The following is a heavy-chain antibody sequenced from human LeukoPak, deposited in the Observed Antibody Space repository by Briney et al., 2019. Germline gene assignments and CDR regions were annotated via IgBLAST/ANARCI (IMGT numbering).Heavy chain of an antibody. J-gene: IGHJ6*02. V-gene: IGHV3-48*03. D-gene: IGHD1-26*01. CDR3: SLVGATGYYYYGMDV. CDR1: GFTFSSYE. CDR2: ISSSGSTI. Sequence: GGSLRLSCAASGFTFSSYEMNWVRQAPGKGLEWVSYISSSGSTIYYADSVKGRFTISRDNAKNSLYLQMNSLRAEDTAVYYCSLVGATGYYYYGMDVWGQGTTVTVSS.